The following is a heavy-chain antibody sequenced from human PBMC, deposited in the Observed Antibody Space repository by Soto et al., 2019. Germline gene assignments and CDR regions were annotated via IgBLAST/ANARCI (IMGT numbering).Heavy chain of an antibody. CDR3: VADYVATETFDI. Sequence: GRSRRLSCAASVFTFRHYVIHWVRQAPGQGLEWVAVTLYYGRNKYYAASVKGRFTISRDNAEHTVYLQMNSLRAEDTAVYYCVADYVATETFDILGQGTLVTVSS. D-gene: IGHD3-10*02. V-gene: IGHV3-30*03. CDR1: VFTFRHYV. J-gene: IGHJ3*02. CDR2: TLYYGRNK.